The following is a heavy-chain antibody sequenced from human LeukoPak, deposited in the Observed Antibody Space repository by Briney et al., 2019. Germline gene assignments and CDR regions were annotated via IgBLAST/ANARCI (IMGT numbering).Heavy chain of an antibody. D-gene: IGHD6-19*01. CDR1: GFTFNIYS. CDR3: VRDNAGSGWLY. Sequence: GGSLRLSCAASGFTFNIYSMSWVRQAPGKGLEWVSAISGSGGSTYYADSVKGRFTISREYSKNTLYLQMNSLRAGDTAVYSCVRDNAGSGWLYWGQGTLVTVVS. CDR2: ISGSGGST. V-gene: IGHV3-23*01. J-gene: IGHJ4*02.